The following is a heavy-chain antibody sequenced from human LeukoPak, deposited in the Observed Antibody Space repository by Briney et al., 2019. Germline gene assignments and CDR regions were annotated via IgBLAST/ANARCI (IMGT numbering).Heavy chain of an antibody. J-gene: IGHJ4*02. CDR2: ISGSGGST. CDR1: GFTFSSYA. Sequence: PGGSLRLSCAASGFTFSSYAMSWVRQAPGKGLEWVSAISGSGGSTYYADSVKGRFTISRDNSKNTLYLQMNSLRAEDTAVYYCAKYRRSDPRSIGSGYSWGQGTLVTVSS. V-gene: IGHV3-23*01. D-gene: IGHD3-3*01. CDR3: AKYRRSDPRSIGSGYS.